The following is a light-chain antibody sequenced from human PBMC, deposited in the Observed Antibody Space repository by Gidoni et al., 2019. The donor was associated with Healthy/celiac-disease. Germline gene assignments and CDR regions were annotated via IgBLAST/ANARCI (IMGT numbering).Light chain of an antibody. Sequence: EIVMTQSPATLSVSPGERATLACRASQSVSSNLAWYQQKPGQAPRLLIYGASTRATGIPARFSGSGSGTEFTLTISSLQSEDCAVYYWQQYNNWPTFGQGTKLEIK. J-gene: IGKJ2*01. V-gene: IGKV3-15*01. CDR1: QSVSSN. CDR3: QQYNNWPT. CDR2: GAS.